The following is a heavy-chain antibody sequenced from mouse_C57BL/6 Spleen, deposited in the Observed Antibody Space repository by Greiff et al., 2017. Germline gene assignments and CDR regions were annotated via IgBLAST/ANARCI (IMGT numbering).Heavy chain of an antibody. CDR1: GFSLTSYG. CDR3: ARHGYYYGSSPYFDY. V-gene: IGHV2-6-1*01. J-gene: IGHJ2*01. Sequence: VKLMESGPGLVAPSQSLSITCTVSGFSLTSYGVHWVRQPPGKGLEWLVVIWSDGSTTYNSALKSRLSISKDNSKSQVFLKMNSLQTDDTAMYYCARHGYYYGSSPYFDYWGQGTTLTVSS. D-gene: IGHD1-1*01. CDR2: IWSDGST.